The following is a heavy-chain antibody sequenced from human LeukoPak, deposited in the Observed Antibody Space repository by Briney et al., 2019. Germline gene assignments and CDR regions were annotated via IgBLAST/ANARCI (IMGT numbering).Heavy chain of an antibody. CDR2: IIPIFGTA. D-gene: IGHD3-9*01. J-gene: IGHJ5*02. Sequence: VASVKVSCKASGGTFSSYAISWVRQAPGQGLEWMGGIIPIFGTANYAQKFQGRVTTTADESTSTAYMELSSLRSEDTAVYYCARGREVLRYFDWLLNNWFDPWGQGTLVTVSS. CDR1: GGTFSSYA. CDR3: ARGREVLRYFDWLLNNWFDP. V-gene: IGHV1-69*13.